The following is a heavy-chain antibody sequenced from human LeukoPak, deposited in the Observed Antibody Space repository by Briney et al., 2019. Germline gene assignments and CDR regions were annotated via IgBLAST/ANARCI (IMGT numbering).Heavy chain of an antibody. CDR1: GGSISGYY. CDR3: ARYGSGSYSDDHFQH. J-gene: IGHJ1*01. D-gene: IGHD3-10*01. V-gene: IGHV4-59*08. CDR2: IYYSGST. Sequence: SETLSLTCTVSGGSISGYYWSWIRQPPGKGLEGIGFIYYSGSTKYNPSLKSRVTISVDTSKNQFSLKLTSVTAAGTAVYYCARYGSGSYSDDHFQHWGQGTLVTVSS.